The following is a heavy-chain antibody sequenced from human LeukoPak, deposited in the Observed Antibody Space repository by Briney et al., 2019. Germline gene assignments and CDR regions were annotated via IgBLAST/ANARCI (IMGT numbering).Heavy chain of an antibody. CDR2: ISYDGSNK. J-gene: IGHJ2*01. CDR3: ARDRLEEMATDRLYWYFDL. D-gene: IGHD5-24*01. Sequence: AGGSLRRSCAASGFTFSSYAMHWVRQAPGKGLEWVAVISYDGSNKYYADSVKGRFTISRDNSKNTLYLQMNSLRAEDTAVYYCARDRLEEMATDRLYWYFDLWGRGTLVTVSS. CDR1: GFTFSSYA. V-gene: IGHV3-30-3*01.